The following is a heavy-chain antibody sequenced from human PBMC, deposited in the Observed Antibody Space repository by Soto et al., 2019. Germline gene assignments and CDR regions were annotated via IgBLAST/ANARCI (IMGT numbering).Heavy chain of an antibody. Sequence: GSVKVSYKACGYTFTGFYIHSVRQAPAQGLEWMGWINPNSGGTNYAQKFQGRVTMTRDTSISTAYMELSSVTAADTAVYYCASAPSITIFGVASYYFDYWGQGTLVTVSS. V-gene: IGHV1-2*02. CDR1: GYTFTGFY. CDR2: INPNSGGT. CDR3: ASAPSITIFGVASYYFDY. J-gene: IGHJ4*02. D-gene: IGHD3-3*01.